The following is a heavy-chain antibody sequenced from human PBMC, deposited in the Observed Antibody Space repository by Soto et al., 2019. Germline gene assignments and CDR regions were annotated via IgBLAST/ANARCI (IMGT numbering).Heavy chain of an antibody. J-gene: IGHJ4*02. Sequence: GGSLRLSCAASGFTFSSFAMSWVRQAPGKGLEWVSGISGSGDSTYYADSVKGRFTISRDNSKNTLYLQMNSLRAEDTAVYYCAKDWGVVRAYYFDYWGQGTLVTVSS. CDR3: AKDWGVVRAYYFDY. D-gene: IGHD3-3*01. CDR1: GFTFSSFA. CDR2: ISGSGDST. V-gene: IGHV3-23*01.